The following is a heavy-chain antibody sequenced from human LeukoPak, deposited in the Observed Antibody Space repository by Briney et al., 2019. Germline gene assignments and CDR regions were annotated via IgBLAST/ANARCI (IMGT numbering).Heavy chain of an antibody. V-gene: IGHV3-23*01. J-gene: IGHJ3*02. CDR1: GFSFGNHA. CDR2: VSGSGDTT. CDR3: AKDPSGFDAFDI. D-gene: IGHD3-22*01. Sequence: GGSLRLSCAASGFSFGNHAMIWVRQAPGKGLEWVSVVSGSGDTTHYADSVRGRFTAFRDNSKNTLYLQMNSLRAEDTAVYYCAKDPSGFDAFDIWGQGTMVTVSS.